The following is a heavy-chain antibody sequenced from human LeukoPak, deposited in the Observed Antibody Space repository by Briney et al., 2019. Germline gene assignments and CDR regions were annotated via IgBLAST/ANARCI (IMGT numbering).Heavy chain of an antibody. V-gene: IGHV4-34*01. Sequence: PSETLSLTCAVYGGSFSGYYWSWIRQPPGKGLEWIGEINHSGSTNYNPSLKSRVTISVDTSKNQFSLKLSSVTAADTAVYYCARGPRDYYDSSGYSHDYFDYWGQGTLVTVSS. D-gene: IGHD3-22*01. J-gene: IGHJ4*02. CDR1: GGSFSGYY. CDR3: ARGPRDYYDSSGYSHDYFDY. CDR2: INHSGST.